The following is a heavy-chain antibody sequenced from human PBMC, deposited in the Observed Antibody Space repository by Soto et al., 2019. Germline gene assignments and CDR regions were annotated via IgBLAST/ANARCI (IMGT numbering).Heavy chain of an antibody. CDR1: GYNFSDYY. Sequence: ASVKVSCKASGYNFSDYYIHWVRQAPGQGLEWLGWVSPKSGGTNYAQKFKGRVAMTRDTSSNTVYMDLSGLKSDDTAVFYCAREISGGGTLNCFDTWGQGTLVTVSS. CDR3: AREISGGGTLNCFDT. J-gene: IGHJ5*02. V-gene: IGHV1-2*02. CDR2: VSPKSGGT. D-gene: IGHD2-15*01.